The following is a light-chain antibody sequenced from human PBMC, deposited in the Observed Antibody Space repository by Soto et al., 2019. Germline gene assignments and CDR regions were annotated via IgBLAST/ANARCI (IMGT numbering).Light chain of an antibody. CDR2: RAS. J-gene: IGKJ1*01. V-gene: IGKV3-15*01. CDR1: QSVSSD. CDR3: QQYNNWPRT. Sequence: IVIAHSPATLSVSAGEMAALSCRASQSVSSDLAWYHQKPGQAPRLLIYRASTRATGIPARFSGSGSGTEFTLTINSLQSEDFAVYYCQQYNNWPRTFGQGTKVDIK.